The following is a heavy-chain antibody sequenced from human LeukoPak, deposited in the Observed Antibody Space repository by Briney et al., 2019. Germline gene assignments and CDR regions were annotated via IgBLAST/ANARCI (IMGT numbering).Heavy chain of an antibody. CDR1: GFTFSSYS. CDR2: ISGSSSYI. CDR3: ARSPYCSSTSCYAKPTYYMDV. J-gene: IGHJ6*03. V-gene: IGHV3-21*01. Sequence: GGSLRLSCAASGFTFSSYSMNWVRQAPGKGLEWVSSISGSSSYIYYADSVKGRFTISRDNAKNSLYLQMNSLRAEDTAVYYCARSPYCSSTSCYAKPTYYMDVWGKGTTVTVSS. D-gene: IGHD2-2*01.